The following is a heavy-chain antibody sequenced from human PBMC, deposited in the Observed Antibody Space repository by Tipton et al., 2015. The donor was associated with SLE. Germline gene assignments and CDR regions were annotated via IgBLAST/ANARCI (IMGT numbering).Heavy chain of an antibody. CDR3: ARDYYDSSGYYGRYFQH. D-gene: IGHD3-22*01. Sequence: SLRLSCAASGFTFSSYSMNWVRQAPGKGLEWVSSISSSSSYIYYADSVKGRFTISRDNAKNSLYLQMNSLRAEDTAVYYCARDYYDSSGYYGRYFQHWGQGTLVTVSS. J-gene: IGHJ1*01. CDR2: ISSSSSYI. V-gene: IGHV3-21*01. CDR1: GFTFSSYS.